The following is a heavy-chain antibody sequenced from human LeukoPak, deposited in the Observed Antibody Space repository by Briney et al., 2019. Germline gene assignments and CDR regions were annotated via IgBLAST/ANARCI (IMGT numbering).Heavy chain of an antibody. D-gene: IGHD1-20*01. V-gene: IGHV4-59*01. CDR2: IFYSGST. Sequence: SETLSLTCTVSAGSISSYYWSWIRQPPGKGLEWIGYIFYSGSTNYNPSLKSRVTISVDTSKNQFSLKLNSVTAADTAVYYCARVEYNWNDVASLDYCGQGTLVTVSS. CDR3: ARVEYNWNDVASLDY. CDR1: AGSISSYY. J-gene: IGHJ4*02.